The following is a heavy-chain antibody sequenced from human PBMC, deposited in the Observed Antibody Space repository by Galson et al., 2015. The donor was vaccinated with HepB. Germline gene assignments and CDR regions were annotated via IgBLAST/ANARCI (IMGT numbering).Heavy chain of an antibody. Sequence: SVKVSCKASGYTFTSYGISWVRQAPGQGLEWMGWISAYNGNTNYAQKLQGRVTMTTDTSTSTAYMELRSLRSDDTAVYYCARDNFPWYSSGWYFDYWGQGTLVTVSS. CDR2: ISAYNGNT. CDR1: GYTFTSYG. CDR3: ARDNFPWYSSGWYFDY. J-gene: IGHJ4*02. V-gene: IGHV1-18*01. D-gene: IGHD6-19*01.